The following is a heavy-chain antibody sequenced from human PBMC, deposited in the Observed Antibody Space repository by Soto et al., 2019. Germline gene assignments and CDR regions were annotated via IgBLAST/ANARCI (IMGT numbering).Heavy chain of an antibody. V-gene: IGHV3-30-3*01. CDR1: GFTFSSYA. Sequence: QVQLVESGGGVVQPGRSLRLSCAASGFTFSSYAMHWVRQAPGKGLEWVAVISYDGSNKYYADSVKGRFTISSDNSKNTLYLQMHSLRAEDTAVYYCARESIVVVPAAMGLYYYGMDVWGQGTTVTVSS. D-gene: IGHD2-2*01. CDR2: ISYDGSNK. CDR3: ARESIVVVPAAMGLYYYGMDV. J-gene: IGHJ6*02.